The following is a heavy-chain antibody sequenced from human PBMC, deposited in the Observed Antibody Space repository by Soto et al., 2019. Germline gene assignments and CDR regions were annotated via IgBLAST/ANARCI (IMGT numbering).Heavy chain of an antibody. D-gene: IGHD6-13*01. J-gene: IGHJ4*02. CDR1: GSTFSSYG. CDR2: IWYDGSNK. CDR3: ALPIAAAGTGKFDY. Sequence: RLSCAASGSTFSSYGMHWVRQAPGKGLEWVAVIWYDGSNKYYADSVKGRFTISRDNSKNTLYLQMNSLRAEETAVYYCALPIAAAGTGKFDYWGQGTLVTVSS. V-gene: IGHV3-33*01.